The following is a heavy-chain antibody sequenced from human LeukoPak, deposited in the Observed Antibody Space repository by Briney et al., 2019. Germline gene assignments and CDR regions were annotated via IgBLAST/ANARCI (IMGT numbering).Heavy chain of an antibody. Sequence: PGRSLRLSCAASGFTFSSYAMHWVRQAPGKGLEWVSAIHYSGGSTYYADSVRGRFTISRDNSKNTLYLQMNSLRAEDTAVYYCAKVIREVDMSYDYWGQGALVTVSS. CDR3: AKVIREVDMSYDY. CDR2: IHYSGGST. D-gene: IGHD5-24*01. J-gene: IGHJ4*02. CDR1: GFTFSSYA. V-gene: IGHV3-23*01.